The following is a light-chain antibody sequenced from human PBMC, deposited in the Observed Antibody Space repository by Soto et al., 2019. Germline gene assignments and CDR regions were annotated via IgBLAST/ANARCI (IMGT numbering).Light chain of an antibody. CDR1: QSISSY. Sequence: DIQMTQSPSSLSASVGDRVTITCRASQSISSYLNWYQQKPGKAPKLLIYAASSLQSGVPSRFSGSGSGTECTLTISVFQPEDLATNYCHKSYSTPWRCDQGPRVEIK. J-gene: IGKJ1*01. V-gene: IGKV1-39*01. CDR3: HKSYSTPWR. CDR2: AAS.